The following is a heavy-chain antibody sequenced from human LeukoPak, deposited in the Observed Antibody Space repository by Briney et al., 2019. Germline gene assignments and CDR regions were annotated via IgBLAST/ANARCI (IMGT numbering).Heavy chain of an antibody. CDR1: GYTFTSYG. V-gene: IGHV1-18*01. CDR2: ISAYNGNT. D-gene: IGHD6-13*01. Sequence: ASVKVSCKASGYTFTSYGISWVRQAPGQGLEWMGWISAYNGNTNYAQKLQGRVTMTTDTSTSTAYMELSSLRSEDTAVYYCASSAAGIYYFDYWGQGTLVTVSS. CDR3: ASSAAGIYYFDY. J-gene: IGHJ4*02.